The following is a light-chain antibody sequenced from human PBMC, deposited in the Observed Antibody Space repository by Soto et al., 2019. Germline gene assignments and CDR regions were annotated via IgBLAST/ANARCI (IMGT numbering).Light chain of an antibody. CDR2: AAS. J-gene: IGKJ5*01. Sequence: DIQLTQSPSFLSASVGDRVTITCRASQDINTYLAWYQQKPGKAPKLLIFAASTLQNGVPSRFSGSGAGTEFPVTINSLQPEDFATYYCQQRKSYPITFGQGTRLEIK. CDR3: QQRKSYPIT. CDR1: QDINTY. V-gene: IGKV1-9*01.